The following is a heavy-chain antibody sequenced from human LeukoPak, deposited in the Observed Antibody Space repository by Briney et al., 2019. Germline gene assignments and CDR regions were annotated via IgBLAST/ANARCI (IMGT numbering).Heavy chain of an antibody. CDR2: ISSSSSTI. CDR1: GFIFSSYS. V-gene: IGHV3-48*01. CDR3: ARGHSFIPRLGFDY. D-gene: IGHD2-21*01. Sequence: GGSLRLSCAASGFIFSSYSMNWVRQAPGKGLEWVSYISSSSSTIYYADSVKGRFTISRDNAKNSLYLQMNSLRAEDTAVYYCARGHSFIPRLGFDYWGQGTLVTVSS. J-gene: IGHJ4*02.